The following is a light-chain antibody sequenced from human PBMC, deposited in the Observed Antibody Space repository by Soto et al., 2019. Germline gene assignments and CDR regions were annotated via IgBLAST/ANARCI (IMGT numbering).Light chain of an antibody. CDR1: SSDVGAYNS. CDR3: CSLTTSHTYV. V-gene: IGLV2-14*01. J-gene: IGLJ1*01. Sequence: SVLTQPASVSGSPGQSITISCTGTSSDVGAYNSVSWYQQHPGKAPKLMIYEVSNRPSGLSNRYSGSKSGNSASLTISGLQADDEADYYCCSLTTSHTYVFGSGTKVTVL. CDR2: EVS.